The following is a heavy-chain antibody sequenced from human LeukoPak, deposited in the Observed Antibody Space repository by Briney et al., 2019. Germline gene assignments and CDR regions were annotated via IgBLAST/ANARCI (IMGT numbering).Heavy chain of an antibody. Sequence: SETLSLTCAVYGGSFSGYYWSWLRQPPGKGLEWIGEINHSGSTNYNPSLKSRVTISVDTSKNQFSLKLSSVTAADTAVYYCARAGLSSSWYANWFDPWGQGTLVSVSS. J-gene: IGHJ5*02. V-gene: IGHV4-34*01. CDR2: INHSGST. D-gene: IGHD6-13*01. CDR3: ARAGLSSSWYANWFDP. CDR1: GGSFSGYY.